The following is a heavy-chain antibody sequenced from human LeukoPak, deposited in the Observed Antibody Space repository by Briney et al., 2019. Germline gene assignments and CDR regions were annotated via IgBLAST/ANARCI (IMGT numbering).Heavy chain of an antibody. J-gene: IGHJ4*02. CDR2: ISSSSSTI. Sequence: PGGSLRLSCAASGFTFSSYSMNWVRQAPGKGLEWVSYISSSSSTIYYADSVKGRFTISRDNAKNSLYLQMNSLRAEDTAVYYCARDYDILTGYANFDYWGQGTLVTVSS. D-gene: IGHD3-9*01. CDR1: GFTFSSYS. V-gene: IGHV3-48*04. CDR3: ARDYDILTGYANFDY.